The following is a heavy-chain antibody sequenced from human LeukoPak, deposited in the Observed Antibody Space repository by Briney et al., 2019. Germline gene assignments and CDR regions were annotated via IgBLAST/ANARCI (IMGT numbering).Heavy chain of an antibody. CDR1: GFTFDDYA. Sequence: PGGSLRLSCAASGFTFDDYAMHWVRQAPGKGLEWVSGISWNSGSIGYADSVKGRFTISRDNAKNSLYLQMNSLRAEDTAVYYCARDDRHGEGFDPWGQGTLVTVSS. CDR2: ISWNSGSI. J-gene: IGHJ5*02. V-gene: IGHV3-9*01. CDR3: ARDDRHGEGFDP. D-gene: IGHD7-27*01.